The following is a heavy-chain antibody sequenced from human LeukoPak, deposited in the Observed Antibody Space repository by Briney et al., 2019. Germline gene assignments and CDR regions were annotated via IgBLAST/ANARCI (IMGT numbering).Heavy chain of an antibody. D-gene: IGHD6-19*01. J-gene: IGHJ4*02. CDR1: RFTFSSYG. Sequence: PGGSLRLSCEASRFTFSSYGMHWVRQAPGKGLEWVAFIQYDGNKKYHADSVKGRFTISRDNSKNTLYLQMNSLRAEDTALYYCAKDGAGYSSGWYLDYWGQGILVTVSS. CDR3: AKDGAGYSSGWYLDY. V-gene: IGHV3-30*02. CDR2: IQYDGNKK.